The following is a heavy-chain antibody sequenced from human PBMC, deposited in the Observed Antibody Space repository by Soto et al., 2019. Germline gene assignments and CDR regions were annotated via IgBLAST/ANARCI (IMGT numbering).Heavy chain of an antibody. D-gene: IGHD2-8*01. CDR2: INGDGTTT. V-gene: IGHV3-74*01. CDR1: GFTFSPFY. CDR3: VRDRVYPDSFDI. Sequence: EVQLVESGGGLVQPGESLRLSCAASGFTFSPFYMHWVRQAPGKGPEWVSHINGDGTTTVYADSVKGRFTISRDNAKSTLYLQMSSLRTEDTAVYYCVRDRVYPDSFDIWGQGTMVTVSS. J-gene: IGHJ3*02.